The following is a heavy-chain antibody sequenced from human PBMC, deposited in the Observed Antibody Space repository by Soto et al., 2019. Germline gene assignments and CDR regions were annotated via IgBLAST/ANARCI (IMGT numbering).Heavy chain of an antibody. D-gene: IGHD1-7*01. CDR3: ARGTRNPGLDN. V-gene: IGHV3-23*01. CDR2: ISGSGGST. CDR1: GFPFSSYA. J-gene: IGHJ4*02. Sequence: GYLTLSCAASGFPFSSYAMSWVRQAPGKGLEWVSAISGSGGSTYYADSVKGRFTISRDNSKNTLYLQINSLRAEDTAVYYCARGTRNPGLDNWGQGTLVTV.